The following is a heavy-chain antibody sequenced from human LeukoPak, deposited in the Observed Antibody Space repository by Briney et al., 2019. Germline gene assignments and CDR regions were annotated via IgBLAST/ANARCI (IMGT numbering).Heavy chain of an antibody. Sequence: AGSLRLSCAASGFTFSSYWMHWVRHAPGKGLVWVSRIKSEGGSTTNADSVKARFTISRDNAKNTLYLQMNSLRAEDTAVYYCARSNSSGWYYFDYWGQGALVTVSS. J-gene: IGHJ4*02. CDR1: GFTFSSYW. V-gene: IGHV3-74*03. CDR2: IKSEGGST. D-gene: IGHD6-19*01. CDR3: ARSNSSGWYYFDY.